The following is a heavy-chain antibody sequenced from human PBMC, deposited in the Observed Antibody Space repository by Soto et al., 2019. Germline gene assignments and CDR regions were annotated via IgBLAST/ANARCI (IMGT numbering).Heavy chain of an antibody. Sequence: TVGSLRLSCAASGFTFSSYWMSWVRQAPGRGLEWVANIKQDGREKYYVDSVKGRFTISRDNAKNSMYLQMNSLRAEDTAVYYCARPKRGYGFWSSYYDCWAQGALVTVSS. J-gene: IGHJ4*02. V-gene: IGHV3-7*01. D-gene: IGHD3-3*01. CDR1: GFTFSSYW. CDR2: IKQDGREK. CDR3: ARPKRGYGFWSSYYDC.